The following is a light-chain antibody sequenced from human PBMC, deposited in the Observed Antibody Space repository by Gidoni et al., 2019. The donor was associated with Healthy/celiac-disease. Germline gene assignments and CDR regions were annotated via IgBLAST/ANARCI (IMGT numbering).Light chain of an antibody. J-gene: IGKJ5*01. CDR2: DAS. CDR3: QQRSNWPPFT. Sequence: EIVLTQSPATLSLSPRERATLSCRASQSVSSYLAWYQQKPGQAPRLLIYDASNRATSIPARCSRSGSGTDVTLTISSLEPEDFAVYYCQQRSNWPPFTFGQGTRLEIK. CDR1: QSVSSY. V-gene: IGKV3-11*01.